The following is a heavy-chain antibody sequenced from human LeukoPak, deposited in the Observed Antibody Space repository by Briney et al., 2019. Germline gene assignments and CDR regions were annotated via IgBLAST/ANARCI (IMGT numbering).Heavy chain of an antibody. J-gene: IGHJ4*02. CDR3: ARQVGATYFDY. D-gene: IGHD1-26*01. V-gene: IGHV4-39*01. CDR1: GGSISSSSYY. CDR2: IYYSGST. Sequence: SETLSLTCSVSGGSISSSSYYWGWIRQPPGKGLEWIGSIYYSGSTYYNPSLKSRVTISVDTSKNQFSLKLSSVTAADTAVYYCARQVGATYFDYWGQGTLVTASS.